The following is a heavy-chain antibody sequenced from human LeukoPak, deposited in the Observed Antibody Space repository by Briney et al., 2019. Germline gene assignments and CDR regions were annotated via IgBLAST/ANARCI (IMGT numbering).Heavy chain of an antibody. CDR2: ISSSGSTI. CDR3: ARMAEGYCSSTSCYSFDY. Sequence: GGSLGLSCAASGFTFSDYYMSWIRQAPGKGLEWVSYISSSGSTIYYADSVKGRFTISRDNAKNSLYLQMNSLRAEDTAVYYCARMAEGYCSSTSCYSFDYWGQGTLVTVSS. CDR1: GFTFSDYY. J-gene: IGHJ4*02. V-gene: IGHV3-11*01. D-gene: IGHD2-2*02.